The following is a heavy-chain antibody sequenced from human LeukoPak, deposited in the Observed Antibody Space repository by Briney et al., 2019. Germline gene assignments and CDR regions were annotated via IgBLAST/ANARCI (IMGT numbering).Heavy chain of an antibody. CDR1: GYTFTSYG. V-gene: IGHV1-18*01. CDR2: ISAYNGNT. J-gene: IGHJ6*02. Sequence: ASVKVSCKASGYTFTSYGISWVRQAPGQGLEWMGWISAYNGNTNYAQKLQGRVTMTTDTSTSTAYMELRSLRSDDTAVYYCARDSDSSSWIIYYGMDVWGQGTTVTVSS. D-gene: IGHD6-13*01. CDR3: ARDSDSSSWIIYYGMDV.